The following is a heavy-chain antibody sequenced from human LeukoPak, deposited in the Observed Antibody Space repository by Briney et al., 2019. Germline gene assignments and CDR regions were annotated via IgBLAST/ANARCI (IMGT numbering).Heavy chain of an antibody. CDR3: ARNRGSWAVDY. D-gene: IGHD2-15*01. J-gene: IGHJ4*02. CDR1: GDSMNSSSYF. V-gene: IGHV4-39*01. Sequence: PPETLSLTCTVSGDSMNSSSYFWGWIRQPPGKGLEWIGSIYHSGSTYYNPSLKSRVTISVDTSKNQFSLQLISVTAADTAVYYCARNRGSWAVDYWGQGTLVTVSS. CDR2: IYHSGST.